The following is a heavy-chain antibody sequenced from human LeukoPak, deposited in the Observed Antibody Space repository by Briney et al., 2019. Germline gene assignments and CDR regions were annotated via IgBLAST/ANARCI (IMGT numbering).Heavy chain of an antibody. CDR3: AKHYMGSSYNHGLDC. J-gene: IGHJ4*02. V-gene: IGHV4-39*01. CDR2: INCSGTA. D-gene: IGHD3-10*01. Sequence: PSETLSLTCTVSGGSLSSDNYYWGWIRQPPGKGLGWNGSINCSGTAYSNPSSKGRVTISVDTSKHPFSLKLRSVTAADTALYYCAKHYMGSSYNHGLDCWGQGTLVTVSS. CDR1: GGSLSSDNYY.